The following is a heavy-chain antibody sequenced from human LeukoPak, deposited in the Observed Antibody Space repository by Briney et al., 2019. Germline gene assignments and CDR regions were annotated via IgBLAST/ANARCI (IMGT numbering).Heavy chain of an antibody. CDR2: INPNSGGT. V-gene: IGHV1-2*02. Sequence: ASVKVSCKASGYTFTGYYMHWVRQAPGQGLEWMGWINPNSGGTNYAQKFQGRVTMTRDTSISTAYMELSRLRSDDTAVYYCARGGRVLRYFDWLLVNDYWGRGTLVTVSS. J-gene: IGHJ4*02. CDR1: GYTFTGYY. D-gene: IGHD3-9*01. CDR3: ARGGRVLRYFDWLLVNDY.